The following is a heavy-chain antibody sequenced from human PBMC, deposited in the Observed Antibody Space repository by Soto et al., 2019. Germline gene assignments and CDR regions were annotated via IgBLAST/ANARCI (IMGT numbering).Heavy chain of an antibody. CDR1: GFVFKDSS. V-gene: IGHV3-73*01. Sequence: PGGSLRLSCAASGFVFKDSSIHWVRQASGKGLEWVGRIRDRAYNYATAYTASVKGRFTVSRDDSNNTAYLQMDSLKTEDTAIYYRTRLISAAQDYWGQGTLVTVSS. D-gene: IGHD3-10*01. CDR2: IRDRAYNYAT. CDR3: TRLISAAQDY. J-gene: IGHJ4*02.